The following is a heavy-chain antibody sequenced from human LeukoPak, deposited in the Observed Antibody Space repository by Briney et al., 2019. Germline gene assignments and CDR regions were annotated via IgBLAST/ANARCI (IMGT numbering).Heavy chain of an antibody. CDR1: GFTFSSYD. J-gene: IGHJ3*02. D-gene: IGHD6-13*01. CDR3: ARRHSSSWSGDAFDI. V-gene: IGHV3-13*01. CDR2: LCTAGDT. Sequence: GGSLRLSCAASGFTFSSYDMHRVRQAPGKGLEWVSPLCTAGDTYYPGSVKGRFTISRENAKNSLYLQINSLRAGDTAGYYCARRHSSSWSGDAFDIWGQGTMVTVSS.